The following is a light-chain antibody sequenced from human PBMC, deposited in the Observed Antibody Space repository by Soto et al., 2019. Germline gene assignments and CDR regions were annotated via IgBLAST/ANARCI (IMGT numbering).Light chain of an antibody. V-gene: IGKV1-5*03. CDR3: QQYNSYPYT. CDR2: KAS. CDR1: QSISSW. J-gene: IGKJ2*01. Sequence: DIQMTQSPSTLSASVGDRVTITCRASQSISSWLAWYQQKPGKAPKLLIYKASSLETGVPSRFSGSGSGTEFTLTISSLQPDDFATYYCQQYNSYPYTFGQGTKLEIK.